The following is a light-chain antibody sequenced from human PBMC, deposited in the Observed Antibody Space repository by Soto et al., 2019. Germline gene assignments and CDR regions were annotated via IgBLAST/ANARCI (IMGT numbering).Light chain of an antibody. J-gene: IGKJ1*01. V-gene: IGKV3-20*01. CDR1: QSVSSSY. Sequence: EIVLTQSPGTLSLSPGERATLSCSASQSVSSSYLAWYQQKPGQAPRLLIYGASSRATGIPDRFSGSGSGTDFTLTISRLEPEDFAVYYCQQYGSSRWTFGQGTRWIS. CDR2: GAS. CDR3: QQYGSSRWT.